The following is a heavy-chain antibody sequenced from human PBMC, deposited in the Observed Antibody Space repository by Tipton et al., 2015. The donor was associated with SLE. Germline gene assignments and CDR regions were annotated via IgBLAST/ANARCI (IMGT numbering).Heavy chain of an antibody. CDR3: ATLPDFWSGYTFDY. CDR2: IRYDGSNK. D-gene: IGHD3-3*01. CDR1: GFTFSSYG. V-gene: IGHV3-30*02. Sequence: SLRLSCAASGFTFSSYGMHWVRQAPGKGLEWVAFIRYDGSNKYYADSVKGRFTISRDNSKNTLYLQMNSLRAEDTAVYYCATLPDFWSGYTFDYWDQGTLVTVSS. J-gene: IGHJ4*02.